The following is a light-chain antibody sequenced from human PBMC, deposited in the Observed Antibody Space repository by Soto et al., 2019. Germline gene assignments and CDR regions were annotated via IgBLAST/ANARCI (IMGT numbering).Light chain of an antibody. CDR3: CSYAGSLYV. CDR2: SNN. Sequence: QSVLTQPPSASGTPGQRVTISCSGSSSNIGSNYVYWYQQLPGTAPKLLIYSNNQRPSGVPDRFSGSKSGTSAPLAISGLRSEDEADYYCCSYAGSLYVFGTGTKVTVL. V-gene: IGLV1-47*02. J-gene: IGLJ1*01. CDR1: SSNIGSNY.